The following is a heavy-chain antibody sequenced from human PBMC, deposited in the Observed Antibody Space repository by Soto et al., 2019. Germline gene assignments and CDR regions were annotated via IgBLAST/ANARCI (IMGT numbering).Heavy chain of an antibody. J-gene: IGHJ6*02. Sequence: QVHLEQSGAAVKKPGSSVKVSCKASGGTFSTHALSWVRQAPGQGLEWLGGIIPILGTPNYVQKFQGRVTVTADEYTSTAYMELSRLTSEDTAVYYCARAAFRSGYYGYYYGMDVWGQGTAVTVS. CDR1: GGTFSTHA. CDR2: IIPILGTP. CDR3: ARAAFRSGYYGYYYGMDV. D-gene: IGHD3-3*01. V-gene: IGHV1-69*01.